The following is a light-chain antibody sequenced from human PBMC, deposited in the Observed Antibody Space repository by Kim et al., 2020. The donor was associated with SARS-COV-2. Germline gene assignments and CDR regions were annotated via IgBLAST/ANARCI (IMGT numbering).Light chain of an antibody. V-gene: IGKV1-5*03. CDR2: KTS. CDR3: QRYNTSPWT. Sequence: SASIGAGVTCTCRASQSIGTWLAWYQQKPGRAPKLLIHKTSSLEPGVSSRFSGSGSGTEFILTISSLQPDDFASYYCQRYNTSPWTFGQGTKLEIK. J-gene: IGKJ1*01. CDR1: QSIGTW.